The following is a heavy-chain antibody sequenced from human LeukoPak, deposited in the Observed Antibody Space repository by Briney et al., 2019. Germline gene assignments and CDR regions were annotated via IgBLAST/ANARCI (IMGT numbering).Heavy chain of an antibody. CDR3: AKDMRVYSSGWYLVPDAFDI. V-gene: IGHV3-11*01. CDR1: GFTFSDYY. Sequence: GGSLRLSCAASGFTFSDYYMSWIRQAPGKGLEWVSYISSSGSTIYYADSVKGRFTISRDNAKNSLYLQMNSLRAEDTAVYYCAKDMRVYSSGWYLVPDAFDIWGQGTMVTVSS. CDR2: ISSSGSTI. D-gene: IGHD6-19*01. J-gene: IGHJ3*02.